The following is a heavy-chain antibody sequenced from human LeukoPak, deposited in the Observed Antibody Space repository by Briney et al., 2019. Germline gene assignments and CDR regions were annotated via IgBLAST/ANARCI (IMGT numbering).Heavy chain of an antibody. J-gene: IGHJ4*02. CDR2: IKQDGSEK. CDR1: GFTFSSYW. Sequence: PGGCLRLSCAASGFTFSSYWMSWVRQAPGKGLEWVAKIKQDGSEKYYVDSVKGRFTISRDNAKNSLYLQVNSLRAEDTAVYYCARLYCSGGSCFSTYDYWGQGTLVTVSS. V-gene: IGHV3-7*05. CDR3: ARLYCSGGSCFSTYDY. D-gene: IGHD2-15*01.